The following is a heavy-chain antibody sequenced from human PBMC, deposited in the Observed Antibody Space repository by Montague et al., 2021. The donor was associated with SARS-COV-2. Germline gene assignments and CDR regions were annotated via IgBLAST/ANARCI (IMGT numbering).Heavy chain of an antibody. CDR2: IYYSGSI. CDR3: ARDPITMIVVVSGFDI. Sequence: TLSLTCSVSGVSLRGAGYYWSWIRQHPGKGLEWIGYIYYSGSIYYNPSLRSRVTISVDTSKNQFSLKLSSVTAADTAVYFCARDPITMIVVVSGFDIWGQGTTVTVSS. CDR1: GVSLRGAGYY. J-gene: IGHJ3*02. V-gene: IGHV4-31*03. D-gene: IGHD3-22*01.